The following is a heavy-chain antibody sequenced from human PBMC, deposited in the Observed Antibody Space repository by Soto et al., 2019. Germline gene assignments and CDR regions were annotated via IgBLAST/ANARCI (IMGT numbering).Heavy chain of an antibody. D-gene: IGHD2-8*01. V-gene: IGHV3-74*01. CDR2: INSDGST. J-gene: IGHJ4*02. CDR1: GFTFNKYP. CDR3: VRDNGGY. Sequence: VQVVESGGGLVQPGGSLRLSCAASGFTFNKYPLYWVRQAAGKGLVWVSSINSDGSTFYADSVKGRFTISRDNAKDTLYLQMNSLRVEDTAVYFCVRDNGGYWGQGTLVTVSS.